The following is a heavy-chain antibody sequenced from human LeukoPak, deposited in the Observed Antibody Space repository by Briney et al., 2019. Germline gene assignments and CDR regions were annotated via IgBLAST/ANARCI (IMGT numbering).Heavy chain of an antibody. CDR1: GFTFSSYE. J-gene: IGHJ6*03. CDR2: ISSSGSTI. D-gene: IGHD3-10*01. CDR3: AARSGRDYYYYYMDV. Sequence: PGGSLRLSCAASGFTFSSYEMNWVRQAPGKGLEWVSYISSSGSTIYYADSVKGRFTIPRDNAKNSLYLQMNSLRAEDTAVYYCAARSGRDYYYYYMDVWGKGTTVTVSS. V-gene: IGHV3-48*03.